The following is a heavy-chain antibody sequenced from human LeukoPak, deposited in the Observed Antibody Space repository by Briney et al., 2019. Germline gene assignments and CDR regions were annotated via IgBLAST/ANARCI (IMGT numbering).Heavy chain of an antibody. CDR2: IYTSGST. CDR1: GDSIRSYY. V-gene: IGHV4-4*07. Sequence: SETLSLTCTVSGDSIRSYYWSWIRQPAGKGLEWIGRIYTSGSTNYNPSLKSRVTISVDTSKNQFSLKLSSVTAADTAVYYCARNSPNSGYSLRYWGQGTLVTVSS. J-gene: IGHJ4*02. D-gene: IGHD3-22*01. CDR3: ARNSPNSGYSLRY.